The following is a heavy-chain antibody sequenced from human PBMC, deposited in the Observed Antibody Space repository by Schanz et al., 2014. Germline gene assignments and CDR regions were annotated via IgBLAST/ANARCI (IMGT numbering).Heavy chain of an antibody. CDR3: ARDGGRDGYNLAFDV. Sequence: EVQLVESGGGLVQPGGSLRLSCAASRFTFSDYWMSWVRQAPGKGLEWVANMNQDGSHKYYVDSVKGRFTISRDNAKNSLFLQMNSLRVEDTAVYFCARDGGRDGYNLAFDVWGQGTLVTVSS. V-gene: IGHV3-7*03. CDR1: RFTFSDYW. J-gene: IGHJ3*01. CDR2: MNQDGSHK. D-gene: IGHD5-12*01.